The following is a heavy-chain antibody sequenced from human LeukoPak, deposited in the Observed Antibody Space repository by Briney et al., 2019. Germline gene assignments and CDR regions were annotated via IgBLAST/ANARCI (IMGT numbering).Heavy chain of an antibody. Sequence: GGSLRLSCAASGFTFSSYWMHWVRQAPGKGLVWVSRINSDGSSTSYADSVKGRFTISRDNAKNTLYLQMNSLRAEDTAVYYCARGPRRFTIFGVVTTIDYWGQGTLVTVSS. CDR3: ARGPRRFTIFGVVTTIDY. V-gene: IGHV3-74*01. J-gene: IGHJ4*02. D-gene: IGHD3-3*01. CDR1: GFTFSSYW. CDR2: INSDGSST.